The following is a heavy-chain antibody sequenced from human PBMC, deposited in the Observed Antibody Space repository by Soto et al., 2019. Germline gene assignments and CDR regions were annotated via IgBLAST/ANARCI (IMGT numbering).Heavy chain of an antibody. J-gene: IGHJ4*02. D-gene: IGHD5-18*01. CDR3: AAAGLRGHSYGYDY. CDR1: GFTFTSSA. Sequence: ATQVSCKASGFTFTSSAVQWVRQARGQRLEWIGWIVVGSGITNYAQKFQERVTITRDMYTSTAYMELSSLRSEDTAVYYCAAAGLRGHSYGYDYWGQGTLGTGSS. CDR2: IVVGSGIT. V-gene: IGHV1-58*01.